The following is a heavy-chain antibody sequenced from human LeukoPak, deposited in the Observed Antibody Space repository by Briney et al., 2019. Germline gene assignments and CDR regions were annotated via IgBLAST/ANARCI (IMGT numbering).Heavy chain of an antibody. V-gene: IGHV4-59*01. J-gene: IGHJ3*02. CDR3: ARVLDLSKRGLDAFDI. CDR2: VYYSGST. Sequence: PSETLSLTCTVSGGSISSYFGSWIRRPPGRGLEGIVYVYYSGSTNYNPSLKSRVTISVDTSKKQFSLKLSSATAADTAVYYCARVLDLSKRGLDAFDIWGQGTMVTVSS. CDR1: GGSISSYF. D-gene: IGHD3-16*01.